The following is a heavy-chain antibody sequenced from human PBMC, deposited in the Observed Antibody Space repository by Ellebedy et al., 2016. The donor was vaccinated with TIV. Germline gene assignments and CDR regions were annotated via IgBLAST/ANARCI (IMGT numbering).Heavy chain of an antibody. CDR1: GFTFTTYA. V-gene: IGHV3-30*01. CDR2: ISYDGSNK. D-gene: IGHD3-22*01. J-gene: IGHJ4*02. Sequence: PGGSLRLSCAASGFTFTTYAMHWVRQAPGKGLEWVAVISYDGSNKFYADSVKGRFTISRDNSKNTVYLQMKSLRAEDTAVYYCARDPRITVIVVLDYWGQGTLVTVSS. CDR3: ARDPRITVIVVLDY.